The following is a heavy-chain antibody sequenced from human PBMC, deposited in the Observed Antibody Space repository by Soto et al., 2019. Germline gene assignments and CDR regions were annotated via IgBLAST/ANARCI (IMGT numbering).Heavy chain of an antibody. CDR1: GGTFSSYA. V-gene: IGHV1-69*13. CDR2: IIPIFGTA. Sequence: GASVKVSCKASGGTFSSYAISWVRQAPGQGLEWMGGIIPIFGTANYAQKFQGRVTITADESTSTAYMELSSLRSEDTAVYYCARDLGSSSWYDWGYFDYWGQGTLVTVSS. J-gene: IGHJ4*02. CDR3: ARDLGSSSWYDWGYFDY. D-gene: IGHD6-13*01.